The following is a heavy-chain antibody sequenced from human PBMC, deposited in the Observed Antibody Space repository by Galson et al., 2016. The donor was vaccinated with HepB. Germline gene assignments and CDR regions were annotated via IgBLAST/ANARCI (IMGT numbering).Heavy chain of an antibody. Sequence: ETLSLTCTVSGGSINSSPYYWGWIRQPPGKGLEWIGNIYYSGSTYYNPSLKSRVTISVDTSKKQFFLKLSSVTAADTAVYYCARLDIALAGEVYFDYWGQGTLVTVSS. CDR3: ARLDIALAGEVYFDY. CDR2: IYYSGST. J-gene: IGHJ4*02. CDR1: GGSINSSPYY. V-gene: IGHV4-39*01. D-gene: IGHD6-19*01.